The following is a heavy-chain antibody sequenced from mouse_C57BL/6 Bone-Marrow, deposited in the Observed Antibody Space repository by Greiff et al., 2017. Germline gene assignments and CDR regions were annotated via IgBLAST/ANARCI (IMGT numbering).Heavy chain of an antibody. D-gene: IGHD2-1*01. CDR2: FYPGSGSI. Sequence: VHLVESGAELVKPGASVKLSCKASGYTFTEYTIHWVKQRSGQGLEWIGWFYPGSGSIKYNEKFKDKATLTADKSSSTVYMELSRLTSEDSAVYFCARHVYYKYYFDYWGQGTTLTVSS. CDR1: GYTFTEYT. V-gene: IGHV1-62-2*01. CDR3: ARHVYYKYYFDY. J-gene: IGHJ2*01.